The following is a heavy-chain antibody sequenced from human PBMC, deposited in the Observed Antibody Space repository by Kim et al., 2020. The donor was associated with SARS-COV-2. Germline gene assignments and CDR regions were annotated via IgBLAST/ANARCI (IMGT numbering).Heavy chain of an antibody. V-gene: IGHV4-59*01. D-gene: IGHD6-6*01. Sequence: SETLSLTCTVSGGSISSYYWSWIRQPPGKGLEWIGYIYYSGSTNYNPSLKSRVTISVDTSKNQFSLKLSSVTAADTAVYYCAMSSSSYWYFDLWGRGTLVTVSS. CDR2: IYYSGST. J-gene: IGHJ2*01. CDR3: AMSSSSYWYFDL. CDR1: GGSISSYY.